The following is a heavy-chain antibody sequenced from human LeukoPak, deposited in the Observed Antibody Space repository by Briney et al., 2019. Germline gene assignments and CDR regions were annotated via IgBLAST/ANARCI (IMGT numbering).Heavy chain of an antibody. CDR3: ARFGLGKHIEVAGIPFDI. CDR2: ISAYNGNT. D-gene: IGHD6-19*01. J-gene: IGHJ3*02. Sequence: ASVKVSCKASGGTFSSYAITWVRQAPGQGLEWMGWISAYNGNTNYVQKLQGRVTMTTDTSTSTAYMELRSLRSDDTALYYCARFGLGKHIEVAGIPFDIWGQGTMVTVSS. CDR1: GGTFSSYA. V-gene: IGHV1-18*01.